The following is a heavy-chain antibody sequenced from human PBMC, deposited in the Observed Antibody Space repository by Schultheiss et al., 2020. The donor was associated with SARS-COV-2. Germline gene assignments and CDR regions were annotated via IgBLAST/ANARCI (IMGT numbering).Heavy chain of an antibody. CDR2: ISYDGSNK. CDR3: AKDLEGASSGWHYYYYGMDV. CDR1: GFTFRSYG. V-gene: IGHV3-30*18. Sequence: GGSLRLSCAASGFTFRSYGMHWVRQAPGKGLEWVAVISYDGSNKNYADSVKGRFTISRDNSKNTLYLQMNSLRAEDTAVYYCAKDLEGASSGWHYYYYGMDVWGQGTTVTVSS. D-gene: IGHD6-19*01. J-gene: IGHJ6*02.